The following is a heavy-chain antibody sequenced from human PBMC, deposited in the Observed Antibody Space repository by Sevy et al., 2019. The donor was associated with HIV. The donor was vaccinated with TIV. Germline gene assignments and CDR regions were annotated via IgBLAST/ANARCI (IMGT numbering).Heavy chain of an antibody. CDR2: IYYSGST. Sequence: SETLSLTCTVSGGSISSGDYYWSWIRQPPGKGLEWIGYIYYSGSTYYNPSLKSRVTISVDTSKNQFSLKLSSVTAADTAVYYCAGVVVIRRGEYLQHWGQGTLVTVSS. V-gene: IGHV4-30-4*01. CDR3: AGVVVIRRGEYLQH. D-gene: IGHD3-22*01. J-gene: IGHJ1*01. CDR1: GGSISSGDYY.